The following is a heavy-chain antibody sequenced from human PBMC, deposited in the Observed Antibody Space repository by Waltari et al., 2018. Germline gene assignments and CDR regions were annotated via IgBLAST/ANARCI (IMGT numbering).Heavy chain of an antibody. J-gene: IGHJ5*02. Sequence: EVLLLESGGGLVQPGGSLRLSCAASGFTFSSYAMPWVRKAPGKGLEWVSAISGSGTNSYYVDSVKGRFTFSRDNSKNTLYLQMNSLRADDTAVYYCAKNHANGQPYYDSWGQGTLVIVSS. CDR2: ISGSGTNS. V-gene: IGHV3-23*01. CDR1: GFTFSSYA. D-gene: IGHD3-3*01. CDR3: AKNHANGQPYYDS.